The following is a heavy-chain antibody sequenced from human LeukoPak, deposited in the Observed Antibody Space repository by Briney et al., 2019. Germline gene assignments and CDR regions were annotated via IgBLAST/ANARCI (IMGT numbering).Heavy chain of an antibody. D-gene: IGHD4-17*01. V-gene: IGHV3-74*01. Sequence: HPGGSLRLSCAASGFTFSSYWMHWVRQAPGKGLVWVSRINSDGSSTNYADSVKGRFTISRDNAKNTLYLQMNSLRVEDTAVYYCARDSGDGDYEPLDYWGQGTLVTVSS. CDR1: GFTFSSYW. CDR2: INSDGSST. J-gene: IGHJ4*02. CDR3: ARDSGDGDYEPLDY.